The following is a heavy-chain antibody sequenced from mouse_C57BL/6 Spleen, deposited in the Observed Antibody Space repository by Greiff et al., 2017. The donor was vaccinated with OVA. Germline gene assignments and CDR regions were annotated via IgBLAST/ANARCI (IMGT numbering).Heavy chain of an antibody. CDR1: GYTFTSYW. CDR3: ARGGIYDGYYVDY. J-gene: IGHJ2*01. D-gene: IGHD2-3*01. V-gene: IGHV1-52*01. Sequence: QVQLQQPGAELVRPGSSVKLSCKASGYTFTSYWMHWVKQRPIQGLEWIGNIDPSDSETHYNQKFKDKATLTVDKSSSTAYMQLGSLTSEDSAVYFCARGGIYDGYYVDYWGQGTTLTVSS. CDR2: IDPSDSET.